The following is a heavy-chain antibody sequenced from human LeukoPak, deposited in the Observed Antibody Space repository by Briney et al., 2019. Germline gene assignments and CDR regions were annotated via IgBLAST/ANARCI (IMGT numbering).Heavy chain of an antibody. CDR1: GGTFSSYA. J-gene: IGHJ4*02. CDR2: IYPRDGST. Sequence: GASVKVSCKASGGTFSSYAISWVRQAPGQGLEWMGMIYPRDGSTSYAQNFQGRVTVTRDTSTTTVHMELRGLRSGDTAVYYCARDQEGFDYWGQGTVVTVSS. CDR3: ARDQEGFDY. V-gene: IGHV1-46*01.